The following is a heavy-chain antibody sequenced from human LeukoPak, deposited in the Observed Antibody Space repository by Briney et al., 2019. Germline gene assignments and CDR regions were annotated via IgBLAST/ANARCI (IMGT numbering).Heavy chain of an antibody. J-gene: IGHJ4*02. CDR2: ISGITENT. Sequence: PGGSLRLSCAASGFTFSSYAMNWVRQAPGEGLEWVSGISGITENTYYADSVKGRFTISRDNPKNTVYLQMTSLGAEDTAVYYCAKRDSGTSARVLSTNWYLGYWGQGTLVTVSS. CDR3: AKRDSGTSARVLSTNWYLGY. D-gene: IGHD6-13*01. V-gene: IGHV3-23*01. CDR1: GFTFSSYA.